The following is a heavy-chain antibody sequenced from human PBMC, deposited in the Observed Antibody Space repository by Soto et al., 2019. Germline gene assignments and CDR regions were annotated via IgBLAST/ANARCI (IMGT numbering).Heavy chain of an antibody. D-gene: IGHD3-3*01. J-gene: IGHJ4*02. CDR3: ALLHVAGYYTYDY. V-gene: IGHV4-39*01. Sequence: PPDPLSLTSTVPGGSISSSRYYRGWIRQPPGKGLEWIGSIYYSGSTYYNPSLKSRVTISVDTSKNQFSLKLSSVTAADTTVYYCALLHVAGYYTYDYWGQGTLVTVSS. CDR1: GGSISSSRYY. CDR2: IYYSGST.